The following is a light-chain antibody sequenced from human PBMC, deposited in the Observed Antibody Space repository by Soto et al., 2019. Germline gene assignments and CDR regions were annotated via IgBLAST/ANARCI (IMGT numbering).Light chain of an antibody. CDR2: GAS. Sequence: EIVMTQSPATLSGSPGGRATLSCRASQSVSSNLAWYQQKPGQAPRLLIYGASTRATGIPARFSGSGSGTEFTLTISSLQSEDFAVYYCQQYNNWPRTFGQGTRLEIK. J-gene: IGKJ5*01. V-gene: IGKV3D-15*01. CDR3: QQYNNWPRT. CDR1: QSVSSN.